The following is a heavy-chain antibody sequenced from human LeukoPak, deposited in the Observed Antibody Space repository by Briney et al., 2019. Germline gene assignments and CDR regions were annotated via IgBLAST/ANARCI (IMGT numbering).Heavy chain of an antibody. CDR2: IYYSGST. V-gene: IGHV4-59*08. D-gene: IGHD2-15*01. CDR1: GGSISSYY. J-gene: IGHJ6*02. CDR3: ARLPSFCSGGSRYSNYYYGMDV. Sequence: SETLSLTCTVSGGSISSYYWSWIRQPPGKGLEWIGYIYYSGSTNYNPSLKSRVTISVDTSKNQFSLKLSSVTAADTAVYYCARLPSFCSGGSRYSNYYYGMDVWGQGTTVTVSS.